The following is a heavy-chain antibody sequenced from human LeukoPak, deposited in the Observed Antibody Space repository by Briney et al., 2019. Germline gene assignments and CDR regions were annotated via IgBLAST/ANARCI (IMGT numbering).Heavy chain of an antibody. J-gene: IGHJ4*02. CDR1: GGSFSGYY. Sequence: SETPSLTCAVYGGSFSGYYWSWIRQPPGKGLEWIGEINHSGSTNYNPSLKSRVTISVDTSKNQFSLKLSSVTAADTAVYYCARAGRRGSGWYGYWGQGTLVTVSS. V-gene: IGHV4-34*01. D-gene: IGHD6-19*01. CDR2: INHSGST. CDR3: ARAGRRGSGWYGY.